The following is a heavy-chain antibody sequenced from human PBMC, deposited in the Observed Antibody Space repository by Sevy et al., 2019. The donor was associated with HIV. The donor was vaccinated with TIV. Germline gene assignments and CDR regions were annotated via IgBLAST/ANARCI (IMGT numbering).Heavy chain of an antibody. V-gene: IGHV1-46*01. D-gene: IGHD2-21*02. Sequence: ASVKVSCKASGYTFSSYYIHWVRQAPGQALEWMGLINPGGGGTNYAQKFQGRVTLTRDVSTTTVYMELGSLRSEDTAVYYCARVHPCGGDCYYSDFWGQGTLVTVSS. CDR2: INPGGGGT. J-gene: IGHJ4*02. CDR3: ARVHPCGGDCYYSDF. CDR1: GYTFSSYY.